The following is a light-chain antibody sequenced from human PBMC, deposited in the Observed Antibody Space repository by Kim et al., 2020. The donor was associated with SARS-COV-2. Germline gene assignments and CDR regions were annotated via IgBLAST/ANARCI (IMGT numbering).Light chain of an antibody. CDR2: DAS. Sequence: ASVGYRVTITCRASQTISSWLAWYQQKPGKAPKLLIYDASTLESGVPSRFSGSDSGTEFTLTISNLQSDDFATYYCQQYNGLLVTFGGGTKVDIK. V-gene: IGKV1-5*01. CDR3: QQYNGLLVT. J-gene: IGKJ4*01. CDR1: QTISSW.